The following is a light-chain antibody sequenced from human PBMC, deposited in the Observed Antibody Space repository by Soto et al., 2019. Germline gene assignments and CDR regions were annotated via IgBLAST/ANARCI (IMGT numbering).Light chain of an antibody. CDR1: QSVSSNY. J-gene: IGKJ5*01. CDR3: QQYGTSPIT. Sequence: EIVLTQSPGTLSLSPGEGATLSCRASQSVSSNYLAWYQQKPGQAPRLVIYAASSRATGIPGRLSGSGSGTDFTLTISRLEPEDFGVYYCQQYGTSPITFGQGTRLEIK. CDR2: AAS. V-gene: IGKV3-20*01.